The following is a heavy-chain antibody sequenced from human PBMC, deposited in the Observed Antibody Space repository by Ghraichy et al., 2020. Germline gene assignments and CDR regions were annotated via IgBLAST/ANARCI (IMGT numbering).Heavy chain of an antibody. D-gene: IGHD2-15*01. Sequence: ETLSLTCAASGFTFSSYSMNWVRQAPGKGLEWVSSISSSSTYIYYADSVKGRFTISRDNAKNSLYLQMNSLRAEDTAVYYCATLYCSGGSCFPGNGWGQGTLVTVSS. V-gene: IGHV3-21*01. J-gene: IGHJ4*02. CDR2: ISSSSTYI. CDR3: ATLYCSGGSCFPGNG. CDR1: GFTFSSYS.